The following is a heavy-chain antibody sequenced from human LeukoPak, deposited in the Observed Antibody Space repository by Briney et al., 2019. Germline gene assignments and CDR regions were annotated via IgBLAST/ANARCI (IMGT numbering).Heavy chain of an antibody. V-gene: IGHV4-59*08. CDR3: ARRGAPSKFYYFDS. D-gene: IGHD1-26*01. Sequence: SETLSLTCTVSGGSLTTHYWAWIRQPPGKGLEWIGFVSKTGNTNYNPSLKSRATISVDTSKNTFSLKLSSVTAADTAVYFCARRGAPSKFYYFDSWGQGTPVTVSS. J-gene: IGHJ4*02. CDR1: GGSLTTHY. CDR2: VSKTGNT.